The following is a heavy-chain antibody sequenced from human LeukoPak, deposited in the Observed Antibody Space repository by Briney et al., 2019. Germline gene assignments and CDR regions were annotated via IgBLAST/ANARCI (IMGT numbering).Heavy chain of an antibody. CDR2: MYDSEKT. J-gene: IGHJ4*02. CDR1: GVLITSHY. D-gene: IGHD5-18*01. CDR3: ATIKRGSIYGYFDF. V-gene: IGHV4-59*11. Sequence: SETLSLTCTVSGVLITSHYWSWIRQPPGKGLEWIGYMYDSEKTKDNLSFKSRSTLSADTSKSQFSLRLSSVTAEDTAVYYCATIKRGSIYGYFDFWGQGILVTVSS.